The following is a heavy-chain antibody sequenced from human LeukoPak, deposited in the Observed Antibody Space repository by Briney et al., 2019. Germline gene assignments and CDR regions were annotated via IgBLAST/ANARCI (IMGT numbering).Heavy chain of an antibody. J-gene: IGHJ4*02. D-gene: IGHD3-3*01. CDR2: FDPENAEI. CDR3: ATRGSDFWSGFDY. Sequence: ASVKVSCKLSGNTLRELPIQWVRQAGGKGLEWMAGFDPENAEIVYAQKFQGRVTMTEDTSTNTDYMELTSLTSDDTALYYCATRGSDFWSGFDYWGQGTQVNVSS. CDR1: GNTLRELP. V-gene: IGHV1-24*01.